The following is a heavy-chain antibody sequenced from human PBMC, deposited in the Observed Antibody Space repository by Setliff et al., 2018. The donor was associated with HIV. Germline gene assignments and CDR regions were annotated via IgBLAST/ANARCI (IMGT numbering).Heavy chain of an antibody. CDR1: RDSINGHW. Sequence: PSETLSLTCTVSRDSINGHWWSWIRQPPGKGLEWTGSIHYSGITHYNPSLKSRLTMSVDTSKNQVFLKLTSVTAADTAVYYCARYKCINFACVGFDIWGQGTVVTVSS. D-gene: IGHD3-9*01. J-gene: IGHJ3*02. V-gene: IGHV4-59*11. CDR3: ARYKCINFACVGFDI. CDR2: IHYSGIT.